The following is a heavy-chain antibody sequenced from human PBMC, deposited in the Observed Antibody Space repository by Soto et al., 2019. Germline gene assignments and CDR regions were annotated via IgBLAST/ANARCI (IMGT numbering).Heavy chain of an antibody. V-gene: IGHV3-15*01. J-gene: IGHJ4*02. CDR1: GFTFSKAW. CDR2: IKSKTDGGTT. CDR3: TTEGFGTYDY. D-gene: IGHD3-10*01. Sequence: EVQLVESGGGLVKPGGSLRLSCAASGFTFSKAWMSWVRQAPGKGLEWVGRIKSKTDGGTTDYAAPVKGRFIISRDDSKNTLYLQMDSLKIEDTAVYYCTTEGFGTYDYWGQGTLVTVSS.